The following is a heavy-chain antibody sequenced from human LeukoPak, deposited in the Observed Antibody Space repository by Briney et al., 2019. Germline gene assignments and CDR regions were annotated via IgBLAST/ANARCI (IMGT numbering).Heavy chain of an antibody. CDR2: IIPIFGTP. CDR3: ARAYMTATRHFDS. Sequence: GASVKVSCKTSGGTFSSYTISWVRQAPGQGLEWMGGIIPIFGTPHYAQKFQDRVTITADASTSTAYMELSSLRSEDTAVYYCARAYMTATRHFDSWGQETLVTVSS. CDR1: GGTFSSYT. J-gene: IGHJ4*02. D-gene: IGHD2-21*02. V-gene: IGHV1-69*13.